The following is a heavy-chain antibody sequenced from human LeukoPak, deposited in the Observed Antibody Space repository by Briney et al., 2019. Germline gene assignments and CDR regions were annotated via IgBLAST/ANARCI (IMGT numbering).Heavy chain of an antibody. V-gene: IGHV1-18*01. CDR2: ISAYNGNT. D-gene: IGHD3-10*01. J-gene: IGHJ4*02. CDR1: GYTLTSYG. CDR3: ARDRDTMVRGAMDL. Sequence: AASVKVSCKASGYTLTSYGISWVRQAPGQGLEWMGWISAYNGNTNYAQKLQGRVTMTTDTSTSTAYMELRSLRSDDTAVYYCARDRDTMVRGAMDLWGQGTLVTVSS.